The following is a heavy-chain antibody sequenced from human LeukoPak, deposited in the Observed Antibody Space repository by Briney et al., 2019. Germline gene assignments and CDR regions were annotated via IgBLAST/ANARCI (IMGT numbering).Heavy chain of an antibody. J-gene: IGHJ4*02. CDR2: FYGSGGSI. D-gene: IGHD5-12*01. CDR3: AKDYSGYPQVDYFDY. V-gene: IGHV3-23*01. CDR1: GYTLCIYA. Sequence: PGGSLRLSCAASGYTLCIYAISWVPQAPGERLEWVSPFYGSGGSIYPAHSVRGRFTLSRDTSENTLYLQVNSLRAEDAALYFCAKDYSGYPQVDYFDYCGRGTLVSASS.